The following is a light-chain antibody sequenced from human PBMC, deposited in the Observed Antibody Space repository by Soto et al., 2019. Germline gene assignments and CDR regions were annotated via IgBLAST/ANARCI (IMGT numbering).Light chain of an antibody. J-gene: IGLJ2*01. V-gene: IGLV2-14*01. Sequence: QSALTQPASVSGSPGQSITISCTGTSSDVGAYTYVSWYQQHPGKAPKLMIFEVSDRPSGVSTRFSGSKSGNTASLTISGLQAEDEADYYCSAYTPSNTLVFGGGTKLTVL. CDR3: SAYTPSNTLV. CDR1: SSDVGAYTY. CDR2: EVS.